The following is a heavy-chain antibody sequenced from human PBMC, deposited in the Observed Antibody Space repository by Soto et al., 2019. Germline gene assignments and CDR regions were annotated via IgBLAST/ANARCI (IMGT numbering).Heavy chain of an antibody. CDR3: ARVWAARPLILRLDYYYYGMDV. D-gene: IGHD6-6*01. J-gene: IGHJ6*02. V-gene: IGHV1-18*04. CDR1: GYTFTSYG. CDR2: ISAYNGNT. Sequence: ASVKVSCKASGYTFTSYGISWVRQAPGQGLEWMGWISAYNGNTNYAQKLQGRVTMTTDTSTSTAYMELRSLRSDDTAVYYCARVWAARPLILRLDYYYYGMDVWGQGTTVTVSS.